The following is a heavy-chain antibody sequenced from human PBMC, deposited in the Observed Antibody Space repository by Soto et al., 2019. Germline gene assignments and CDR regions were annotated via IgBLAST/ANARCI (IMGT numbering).Heavy chain of an antibody. Sequence: GGSLRLSCAASGFTFSSYAMSWVRQAPGKGLEWVSAISGSGGSTYYADSVKGRFTISRDNSKNTLYLQMNSLGAEDTAVYYCAKDEHYDCWSGHYTQNWFDPCGQKTFMTVSS. D-gene: IGHD3-3*01. J-gene: IGHJ5*02. CDR1: GFTFSSYA. CDR2: ISGSGGST. V-gene: IGHV3-23*01. CDR3: AKDEHYDCWSGHYTQNWFDP.